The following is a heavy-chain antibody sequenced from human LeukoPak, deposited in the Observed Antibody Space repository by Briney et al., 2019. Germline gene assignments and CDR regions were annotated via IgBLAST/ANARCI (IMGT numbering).Heavy chain of an antibody. D-gene: IGHD3-3*01. CDR3: AKDFYYDFYSGYDH. CDR1: GFTFSSSA. J-gene: IGHJ4*02. CDR2: ISGSGGST. V-gene: IGHV3-23*01. Sequence: PGGSLRLSCAASGFTFSSSAMSWVRQAPGKGLEWVSGISGSGGSTYYADSVKGRFTISRDNSKNTLYLQVSSLRADDTAVYFCAKDFYYDFYSGYDHWGQGTLVTVSS.